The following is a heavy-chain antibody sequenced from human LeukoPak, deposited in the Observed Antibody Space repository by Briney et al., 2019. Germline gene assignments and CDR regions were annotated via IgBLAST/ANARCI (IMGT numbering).Heavy chain of an antibody. Sequence: AGGSLSLSCAASGFTFSIYSRNWIRQAPGKGREWVSSISSSSRYIYYTVSVKDRFPIYRDNAKNSLYLQMNSLRAENTAVYYCARDRNQIVVPAAIDAFDIWGQGTMVTVSS. CDR1: GFTFSIYS. D-gene: IGHD2-2*01. J-gene: IGHJ3*02. V-gene: IGHV3-21*01. CDR3: ARDRNQIVVPAAIDAFDI. CDR2: ISSSSRYI.